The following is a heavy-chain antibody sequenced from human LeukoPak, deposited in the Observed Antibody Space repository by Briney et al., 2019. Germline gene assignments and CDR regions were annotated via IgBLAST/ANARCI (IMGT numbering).Heavy chain of an antibody. CDR3: GRPYTSSSVPWFDP. CDR2: INSDGSST. D-gene: IGHD6-6*01. J-gene: IGHJ5*02. CDR1: GFTFSSSW. Sequence: GGSLRLSCATSGFTFSSSWMHWVRQAPGRGLVWVSRINSDGSSTTYADSVKGRFTISRDNAKNTLYLQMNSLRAEDTAVYYCGRPYTSSSVPWFDPWSQGTLVTVSS. V-gene: IGHV3-74*01.